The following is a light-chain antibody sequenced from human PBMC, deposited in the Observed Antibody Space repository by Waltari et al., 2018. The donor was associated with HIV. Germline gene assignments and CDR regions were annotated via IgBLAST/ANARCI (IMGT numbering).Light chain of an antibody. V-gene: IGKV4-1*01. CDR1: QSVLYSSNNKNY. CDR2: WGS. CDR3: QQYYSTPRT. Sequence: DIVMTQSPDSLAVSLGERATINCKSSQSVLYSSNNKNYLAWYQQKPTQPPKLLIYWGSTRESGVPDRFSGSGCGTDFTRTISSLQAEDVAVYYCQQYYSTPRTFGQGTKVEIK. J-gene: IGKJ1*01.